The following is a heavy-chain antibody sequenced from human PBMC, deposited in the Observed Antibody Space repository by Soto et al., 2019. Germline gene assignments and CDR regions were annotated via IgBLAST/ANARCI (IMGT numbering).Heavy chain of an antibody. CDR1: GGSISSSSYY. D-gene: IGHD2-2*02. CDR2: IYYSGST. CDR3: ARQYCSSTSCYKYYYYYYGMDV. J-gene: IGHJ6*02. V-gene: IGHV4-39*01. Sequence: LSLTCTVSGGSISSSSYYWGWIRQPPGKGLEWIGSIYYSGSTYYNPSLKSRVTISVDTSKNQFSLKLSSVTAADTAVYYCARQYCSSTSCYKYYYYYYGMDVWGQGTTVTVSS.